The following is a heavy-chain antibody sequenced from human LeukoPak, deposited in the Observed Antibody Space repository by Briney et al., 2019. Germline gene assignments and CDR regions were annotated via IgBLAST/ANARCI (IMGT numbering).Heavy chain of an antibody. CDR2: INHSGST. Sequence: SETLSLTCAVYGGSFSGYYWSWIRQPPGKGLEWIGEINHSGSTNYNPSLKSRVTISVDTSKNQFSLKLSSVTAADTAVYYCARGHYYDSSGYLPFDYWGQGTLVTVSS. CDR3: ARGHYYDSSGYLPFDY. CDR1: GGSFSGYY. J-gene: IGHJ4*02. V-gene: IGHV4-34*01. D-gene: IGHD3-22*01.